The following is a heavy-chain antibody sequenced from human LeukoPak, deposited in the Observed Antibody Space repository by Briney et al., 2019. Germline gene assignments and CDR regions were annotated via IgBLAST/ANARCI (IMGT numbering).Heavy chain of an antibody. CDR3: ARAGDGYNFAANIDY. D-gene: IGHD5-24*01. Sequence: ASVKVSCKASGYTFTSYYMRWVRQAPGQGLEWMGIINPSGGSTSYAQKFQGRVTMTRDTSTSTVYMELSSLRSEDTAVYYCARAGDGYNFAANIDYWGQGTLVTVSS. J-gene: IGHJ4*02. CDR1: GYTFTSYY. V-gene: IGHV1-46*01. CDR2: INPSGGST.